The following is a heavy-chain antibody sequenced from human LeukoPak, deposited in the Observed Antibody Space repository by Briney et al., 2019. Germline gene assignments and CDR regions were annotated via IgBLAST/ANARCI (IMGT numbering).Heavy chain of an antibody. Sequence: GGSLRLSCAASGFTFSSYAMHWVRQAPGKGLEWVAVISYDGSNKYYADSVKGRFTISRDNSRNTLYLQMNSLRAEDTAVYYCANLLRWEPYWGQGTLVTVSS. D-gene: IGHD4-23*01. CDR1: GFTFSSYA. CDR3: ANLLRWEPY. J-gene: IGHJ4*02. V-gene: IGHV3-30*04. CDR2: ISYDGSNK.